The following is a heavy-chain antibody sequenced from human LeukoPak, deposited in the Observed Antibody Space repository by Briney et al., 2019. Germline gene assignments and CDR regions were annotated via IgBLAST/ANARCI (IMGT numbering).Heavy chain of an antibody. CDR1: GYSISSGYY. CDR2: IYHTGST. D-gene: IGHD3-22*01. V-gene: IGHV4-38-2*02. J-gene: IGHJ4*02. Sequence: SETLSFTGTASGYSISSGYYWGWIRQPPGMGLEGFGSIYHTGSTYYNPSLKSRVTISVDTSKNQFSLKLSSVTAADTAVYYCARVPSTNYYDSSGYWGYFDYWGQGTLVTVSS. CDR3: ARVPSTNYYDSSGYWGYFDY.